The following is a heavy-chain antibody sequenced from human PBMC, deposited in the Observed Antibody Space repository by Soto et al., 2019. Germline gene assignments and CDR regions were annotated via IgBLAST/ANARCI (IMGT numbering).Heavy chain of an antibody. Sequence: GGSLRLSCAASGFTFNNYWMSWVRQAPGKGLEWVANIKRDGSDKYYMDSVKGRFTISRDNAKNSLFLQMNSLRVEDTAVYYCARLMGAAANDYWGQGTLVTVSS. J-gene: IGHJ4*02. V-gene: IGHV3-7*02. CDR2: IKRDGSDK. D-gene: IGHD2-15*01. CDR1: GFTFNNYW. CDR3: ARLMGAAANDY.